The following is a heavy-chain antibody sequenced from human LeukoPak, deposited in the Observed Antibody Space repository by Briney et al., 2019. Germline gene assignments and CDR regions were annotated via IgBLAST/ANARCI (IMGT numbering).Heavy chain of an antibody. CDR2: INHSGST. CDR3: ARSVGYEWLPADFDY. J-gene: IGHJ4*02. V-gene: IGHV4-34*01. Sequence: SETLSLTCAVYGGSFSGYYWSWIRQPPGKGLELIGEINHSGSTNYNPSLKSRVTISVDTSKNQFSLKLSSVTAADTAVYYCARSVGYEWLPADFDYWGQGTLVTVSS. CDR1: GGSFSGYY. D-gene: IGHD2-8*02.